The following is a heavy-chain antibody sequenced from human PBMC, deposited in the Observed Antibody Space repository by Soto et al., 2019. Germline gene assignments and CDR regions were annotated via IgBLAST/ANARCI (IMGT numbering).Heavy chain of an antibody. D-gene: IGHD3-9*01. CDR3: ARLYDILTWDY. CDR1: GVSISSGGYS. Sequence: SETLSLTCAVSGVSISSGGYSWSWIRQPPGKGLEWIGYMYHSGSTYYNPSLKSRVTISVDTSKNQFSLKLSSVTAADTAVYYCARLYDILTWDYWGQGTLVTVSS. J-gene: IGHJ4*02. V-gene: IGHV4-30-2*03. CDR2: MYHSGST.